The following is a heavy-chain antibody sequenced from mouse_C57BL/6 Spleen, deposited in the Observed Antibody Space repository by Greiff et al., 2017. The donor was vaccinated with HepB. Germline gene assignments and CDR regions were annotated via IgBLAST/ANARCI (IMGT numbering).Heavy chain of an antibody. Sequence: EVMLMESGGGLVKPGGSLKLSCAASGFTFSSYAMSWVRQTPEKRLEWVATISDGGSYTYYPDNVKGRFTISRDNAKNNLYLQMSHLKSEDTAMYYCARDWDSNHDYWGQGTTLTVSS. V-gene: IGHV5-4*01. CDR2: ISDGGSYT. J-gene: IGHJ2*01. D-gene: IGHD2-5*01. CDR1: GFTFSSYA. CDR3: ARDWDSNHDY.